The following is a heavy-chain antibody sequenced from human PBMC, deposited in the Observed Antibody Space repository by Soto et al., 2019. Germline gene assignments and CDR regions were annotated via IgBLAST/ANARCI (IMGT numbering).Heavy chain of an antibody. V-gene: IGHV4-59*08. CDR1: GGSISNYY. D-gene: IGHD3-16*01. CDR3: ARQPPGGDDSFDV. J-gene: IGHJ3*01. Sequence: QVQLQESGPGLVKPLETLSLTCAVSGGSISNYYWSWIRQTPGKRLEWIGYFYYSGTTKYNPSLKIRVTLSEDPSKNPFSLELTSVTAADTAVYYCARQPPGGDDSFDVWGQGTMVTVSS. CDR2: FYYSGTT.